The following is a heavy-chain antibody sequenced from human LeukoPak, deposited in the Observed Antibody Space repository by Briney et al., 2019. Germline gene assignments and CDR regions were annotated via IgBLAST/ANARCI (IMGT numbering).Heavy chain of an antibody. CDR2: IIPILDIA. D-gene: IGHD6-19*01. CDR1: GGTFSGHT. V-gene: IGHV1-69*02. Sequence: SVKVSCKASGGTFSGHTFSWVRQAPGQGLEWMGRIIPILDIANYAQKFQGRVTITADKSTSTAYMDLSSLGSEDTAVYYCARAPYSSGGSTNYYYYYYMDVWGKGTTVTVSS. J-gene: IGHJ6*03. CDR3: ARAPYSSGGSTNYYYYYYMDV.